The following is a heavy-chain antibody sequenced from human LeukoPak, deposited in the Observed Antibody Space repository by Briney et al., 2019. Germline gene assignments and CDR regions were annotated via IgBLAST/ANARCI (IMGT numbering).Heavy chain of an antibody. CDR2: ISWNSGSI. J-gene: IGHJ4*02. Sequence: GGSLRLSCAASGFSIDDYAMHWVRHAPGKGLEWVSGISWNSGSIGYADSVKGRFTISRDNAKNALYLQMNSLRAEDMALYYCAKDIGRLGELSPHLDYWGQGTLVTVSS. CDR3: AKDIGRLGELSPHLDY. D-gene: IGHD3-16*02. CDR1: GFSIDDYA. V-gene: IGHV3-9*03.